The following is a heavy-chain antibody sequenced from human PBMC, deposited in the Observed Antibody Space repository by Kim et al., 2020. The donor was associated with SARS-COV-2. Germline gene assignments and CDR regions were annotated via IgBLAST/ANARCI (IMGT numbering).Heavy chain of an antibody. CDR2: IYHSGST. CDR1: GGSISSSNW. CDR3: ARDPHIVVVPAAMGGYYYYGMDV. D-gene: IGHD2-2*01. J-gene: IGHJ6*02. Sequence: SETLSLTCAVSGGSISSSNWWSWVRQPPGTGLAWIGEIYHSGSTNYNPSLKSRVTISVDKSKNQFSLKLSSVTAADTAVYYCARDPHIVVVPAAMGGYYYYGMDVWGQGTTVTVSS. V-gene: IGHV4-4*02.